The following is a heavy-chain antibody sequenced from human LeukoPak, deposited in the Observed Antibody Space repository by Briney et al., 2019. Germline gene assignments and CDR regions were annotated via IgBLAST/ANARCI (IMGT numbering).Heavy chain of an antibody. D-gene: IGHD2-21*01. J-gene: IGHJ6*03. Sequence: PSETLSLTCTVAGASISSGGYYWSWIRHPPGKGLEWVGHIYHGVTTYYNPSLESRVTILVDRSKDQFSLRLSSVTTADTAIYYCVRIGLGPPFHYDYMDVWGKGTTVIVSS. CDR1: GASISSGGYY. CDR3: VRIGLGPPFHYDYMDV. V-gene: IGHV4-30-2*01. CDR2: IYHGVTT.